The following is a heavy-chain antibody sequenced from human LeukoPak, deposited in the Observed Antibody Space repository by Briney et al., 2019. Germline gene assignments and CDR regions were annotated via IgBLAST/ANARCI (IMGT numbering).Heavy chain of an antibody. J-gene: IGHJ4*02. D-gene: IGHD3-3*01. Sequence: SETLSLTCTVSGGSINSYYWNWIRQPAGKGLEWIGRIYISGSTNYNPSLNSRVTMSVDTSKNQFSLKLSSVTAADTAVYYCARAATITMFDYWGQGTLVTVS. CDR1: GGSINSYY. CDR2: IYISGST. V-gene: IGHV4-4*07. CDR3: ARAATITMFDY.